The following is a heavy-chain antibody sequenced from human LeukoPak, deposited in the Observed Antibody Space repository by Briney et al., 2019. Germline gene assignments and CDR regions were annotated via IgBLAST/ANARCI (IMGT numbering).Heavy chain of an antibody. CDR1: GFTFSIYG. Sequence: GGSLRLSCAASGFTFSIYGMHWVRQAPGKGLEWVALISYAGSSEYYADSVKGRFTISRDNSKKALYLEVNSLRPEDTAVYYCARGSHQDYFGSMTYLFDYWGQGILVTVSS. CDR2: ISYAGSSE. CDR3: ARGSHQDYFGSMTYLFDY. D-gene: IGHD3-10*01. J-gene: IGHJ4*02. V-gene: IGHV3-30*03.